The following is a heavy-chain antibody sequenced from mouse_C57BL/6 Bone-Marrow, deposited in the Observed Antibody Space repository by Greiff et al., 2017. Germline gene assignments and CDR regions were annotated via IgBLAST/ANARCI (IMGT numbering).Heavy chain of an antibody. CDR2: INPSTGYT. CDR1: GYTFTSYW. J-gene: IGHJ2*01. V-gene: IGHV1-7*01. D-gene: IGHD1-1*01. Sequence: QVQLKESGAELAKPGASVKMSCKASGYTFTSYWMHWVKQRPGQGLEWIGYINPSTGYTDYNQKFKDKATLTADKSTSTAYLKRSSLTSEASAVYYCAHYYGSSYYFDYWGQGTTLTVSS. CDR3: AHYYGSSYYFDY.